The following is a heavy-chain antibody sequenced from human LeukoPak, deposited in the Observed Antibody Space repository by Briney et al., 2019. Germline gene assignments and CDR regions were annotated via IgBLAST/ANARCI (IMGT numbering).Heavy chain of an antibody. CDR1: GFTFDDYA. CDR2: ISWNSGSI. V-gene: IGHV3-9*03. CDR3: AKGREAMVWGYFDY. Sequence: GGSLRLSCAASGFTFDDYAMHWVRQAPGKGLEWVSGISWNSGSIGYADSVKGRFTISRDNAKNSLYLQMNSLRAEDMALYYCAKGREAMVWGYFDYWGQGTLVTVSS. J-gene: IGHJ4*02. D-gene: IGHD3-10*01.